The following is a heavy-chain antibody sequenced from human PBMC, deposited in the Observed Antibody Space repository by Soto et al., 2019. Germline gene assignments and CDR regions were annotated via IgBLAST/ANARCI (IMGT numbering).Heavy chain of an antibody. CDR2: IIPIFGTA. Sequence: QVQLVQSGAGVKKPGSSVKVSCKASGGTFSSYAISWVRQAPGQGLEWMGGIIPIFGTANYAQKFQGRVTITADESTSTAYMELSSLRSEDTAVYYCAKVNRLAYCGGDCYSGAFDIWGQGTMVTVSS. CDR1: GGTFSSYA. J-gene: IGHJ3*02. D-gene: IGHD2-21*02. CDR3: AKVNRLAYCGGDCYSGAFDI. V-gene: IGHV1-69*01.